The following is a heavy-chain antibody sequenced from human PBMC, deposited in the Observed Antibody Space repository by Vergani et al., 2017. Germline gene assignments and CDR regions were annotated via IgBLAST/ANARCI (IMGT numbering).Heavy chain of an antibody. Sequence: EVQLLESGGGLVQPGGSLRLSCAASGFTFSSYAMSWVRQAPGKGLEWVSGISNSGGSTYYADSVKGRFTVSRDNSKNTLYLQMNSLRAEDTAVYYCARERRVGATQYFDYWGQGTLVTVSS. CDR2: ISNSGGST. J-gene: IGHJ4*02. V-gene: IGHV3-23*01. D-gene: IGHD1-26*01. CDR1: GFTFSSYA. CDR3: ARERRVGATQYFDY.